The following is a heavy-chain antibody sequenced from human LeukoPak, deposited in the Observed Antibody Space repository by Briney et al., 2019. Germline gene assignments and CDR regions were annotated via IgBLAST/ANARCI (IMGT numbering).Heavy chain of an antibody. J-gene: IGHJ5*02. D-gene: IGHD2-8*01. Sequence: GGSLRLSCAASGFTFSTYGMHWVRQAPGKGLEWVSFIRYDGSRKYYADSVKGRFTISRDNSKNTLYLQMNSLRAEDTAVYYCARVRRIGMLNWFDPWGQGTLVTVSS. CDR2: IRYDGSRK. CDR3: ARVRRIGMLNWFDP. V-gene: IGHV3-30*02. CDR1: GFTFSTYG.